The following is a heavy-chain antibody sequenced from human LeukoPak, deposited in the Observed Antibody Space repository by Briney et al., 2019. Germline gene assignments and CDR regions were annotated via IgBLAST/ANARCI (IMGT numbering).Heavy chain of an antibody. CDR2: ISWNSQNI. CDR3: AKGNRDSRGFYYYYGMDV. CDR1: GFTFDDYA. J-gene: IGHJ6*02. V-gene: IGHV3-9*01. Sequence: PGRSLRLSCAASGFTFDDYAMFWVRQAPGKGLEWVSGISWNSQNIGYAASVQGRFTISRDNAKNSLYLQMNSLRAEDTAFYYCAKGNRDSRGFYYYYGMDVWGQGTTVTVSS. D-gene: IGHD3-22*01.